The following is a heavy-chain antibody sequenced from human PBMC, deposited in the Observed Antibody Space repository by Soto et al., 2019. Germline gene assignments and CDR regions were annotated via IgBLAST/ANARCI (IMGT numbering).Heavy chain of an antibody. CDR2: IRNRANGYAT. CDR1: GFTFSDPY. Sequence: EGSLRLSWAASGFTFSDPYLDWIRQAPGKWLEWVGRIRNRANGYATHYPASVKGRFTISRDDAKNSLYLQMTSLKTEDTSAYYCDRAHSYYASGRDFWGQGTLATVSS. CDR3: DRAHSYYASGRDF. V-gene: IGHV3-72*01. D-gene: IGHD3-10*01. J-gene: IGHJ5*01.